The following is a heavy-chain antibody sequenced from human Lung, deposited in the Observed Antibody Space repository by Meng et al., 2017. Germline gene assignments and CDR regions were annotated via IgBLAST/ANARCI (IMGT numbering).Heavy chain of an antibody. V-gene: IGHV3-33*01. CDR3: ARGSGRGRSFDS. D-gene: IGHD2-15*01. J-gene: IGHJ4*02. Sequence: VQGGHGGVGVGQPGGAMWFCREESRLSCSTDDVHRVRQAPGKGREWVAVIVYDGSNKSYAGAVTGSFTTWRENSKNTLCRPMNRLRAECTAVYYWARGSGRGRSFDSWGQGTLVTVSS. CDR2: IVYDGSNK. CDR1: RLSCSTDD.